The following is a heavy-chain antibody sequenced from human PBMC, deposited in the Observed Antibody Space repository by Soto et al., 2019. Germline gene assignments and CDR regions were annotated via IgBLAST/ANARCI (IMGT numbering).Heavy chain of an antibody. CDR1: GGSISSSSYY. V-gene: IGHV4-39*01. J-gene: IGHJ4*02. D-gene: IGHD2-15*01. CDR2: IYFSGST. Sequence: TSETLSLTCTVSGGSISSSSYYWGWIRQPPGKGLEWIGSIYFSGSTYYNPSLKSRVTISVDTSKNQFSLKLSSLTAADTAVYYCARHTPAISISDHWGQGTLVTVSS. CDR3: ARHTPAISISDH.